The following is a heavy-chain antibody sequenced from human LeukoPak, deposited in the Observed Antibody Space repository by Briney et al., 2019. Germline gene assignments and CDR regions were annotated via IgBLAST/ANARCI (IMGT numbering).Heavy chain of an antibody. CDR2: IYWDDDK. CDR1: GFSLSTSRVP. CDR3: AHSGRFWSGFYIDKYFDY. J-gene: IGHJ4*02. Sequence: APTLSHTTPTLTLSSTFSGFSLSTSRVPPGWCRQSPGKVLECVAIIYWDDDKRYSPFLKNRATITKDTSKNQVILTVTTVDPVDTGTYFCAHSGRFWSGFYIDKYFDYWGQGTLVTVSS. D-gene: IGHD3-3*01. V-gene: IGHV2-5*02.